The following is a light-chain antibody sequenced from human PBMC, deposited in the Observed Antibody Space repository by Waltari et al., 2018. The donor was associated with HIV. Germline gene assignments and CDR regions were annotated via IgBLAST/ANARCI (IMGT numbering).Light chain of an antibody. Sequence: QSALTQPRSVSGSPGQSVTTSCTGTSSDVGGYVSVSWYLQHPGKVPKLIIYEVIKRPSGVPDRFSGSKSGNTASLTISGLQTEDEADYFCCSYAGTYTYVLFGGGTKLTVL. CDR2: EVI. V-gene: IGLV2-11*01. CDR1: SSDVGGYVS. J-gene: IGLJ3*02. CDR3: CSYAGTYTYVL.